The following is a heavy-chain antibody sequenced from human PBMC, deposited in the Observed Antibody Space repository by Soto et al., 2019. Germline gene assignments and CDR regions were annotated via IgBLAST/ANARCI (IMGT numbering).Heavy chain of an antibody. Sequence: SQTLSLTCPVYGVSFSRYYWSWIRQPPGKGLEWIGEINHSGSTNYNPSLKSRVTISVDTSKNPFSLKLSSVTAADTAVYYCARLDGNYDFWSGYYSPYYYGMDVWGQGTTVTVSS. CDR1: GVSFSRYY. D-gene: IGHD3-3*01. J-gene: IGHJ6*02. CDR3: ARLDGNYDFWSGYYSPYYYGMDV. CDR2: INHSGST. V-gene: IGHV4-34*01.